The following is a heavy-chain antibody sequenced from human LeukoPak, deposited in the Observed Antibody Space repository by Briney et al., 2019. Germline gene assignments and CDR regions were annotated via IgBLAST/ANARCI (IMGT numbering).Heavy chain of an antibody. CDR3: ARGEVLRFLEWLSGQPSDAFDI. V-gene: IGHV3-23*01. D-gene: IGHD3-3*01. CDR1: GFTFSSYA. CDR2: ISGSGGST. Sequence: GGSLRLSCAASGFTFSSYAMSWVRQAPGKGLEWVSAISGSGGSTYYADSVKGRFTISRDNSKNTLYLQMNSLRAEDTAVYYCARGEVLRFLEWLSGQPSDAFDIWGQGTMVTVSS. J-gene: IGHJ3*02.